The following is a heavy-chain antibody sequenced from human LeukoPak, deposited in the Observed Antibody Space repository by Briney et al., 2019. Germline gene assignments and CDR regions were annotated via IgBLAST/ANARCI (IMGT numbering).Heavy chain of an antibody. CDR1: GYTFTSYG. CDR2: ISAYNGNT. V-gene: IGHV1-18*01. J-gene: IGHJ3*02. Sequence: ASVKVSCKASGYTFTSYGISWVRQAPGQGLEWMGWISAYNGNTNYAQKLQGRVTMTTDTSTSTAYRELRSLRSDDTAVYYCARGEHIVVVTAIPAGAFDIWGQGTMVTVSS. CDR3: ARGEHIVVVTAIPAGAFDI. D-gene: IGHD2-21*02.